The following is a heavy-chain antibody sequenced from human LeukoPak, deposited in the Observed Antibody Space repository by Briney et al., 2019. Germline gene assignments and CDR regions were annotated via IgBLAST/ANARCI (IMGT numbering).Heavy chain of an antibody. Sequence: PSETLSLTCTVSGDSISSGNYWGWIRQPPGKGLEWIGSIFHTGSTYYNLSLKSRVTISVDASKNQFSLRLSSVTAADTAVYYCARGRDSRGYQFMGFDSWGQGNLVTVSS. V-gene: IGHV4-38-2*02. D-gene: IGHD3-22*01. CDR2: IFHTGST. J-gene: IGHJ4*02. CDR1: GDSISSGNY. CDR3: ARGRDSRGYQFMGFDS.